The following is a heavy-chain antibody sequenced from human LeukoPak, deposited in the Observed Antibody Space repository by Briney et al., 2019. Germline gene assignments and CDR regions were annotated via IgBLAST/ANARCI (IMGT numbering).Heavy chain of an antibody. J-gene: IGHJ4*02. Sequence: AGGSLRLSCAASGFTFTNYFMTWVRQAPGKGLEWVSSISSSSSYIYYADSVKGRFTISRDNAKNSLYLQMNSLRAEDTAVYYCARDVVVVVAADSNFDYWGQGTLVTVSS. D-gene: IGHD2-15*01. V-gene: IGHV3-21*01. CDR2: ISSSSSYI. CDR1: GFTFTNYF. CDR3: ARDVVVVVAADSNFDY.